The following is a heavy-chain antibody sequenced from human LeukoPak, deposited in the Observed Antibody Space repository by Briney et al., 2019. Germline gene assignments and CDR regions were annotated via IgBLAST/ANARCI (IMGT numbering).Heavy chain of an antibody. D-gene: IGHD3-3*01. Sequence: SVKVSCKASGGTFSSYAISWVRQAPGQGLEWMGGIIPIFGTANYAQKFQGKVTITADESTSTAYMELSSLRSEDTAVYYCARDLFPLKSGRNGYYYYYGMDVWGQGTTVTVSS. CDR3: ARDLFPLKSGRNGYYYYYGMDV. J-gene: IGHJ6*02. CDR2: IIPIFGTA. V-gene: IGHV1-69*13. CDR1: GGTFSSYA.